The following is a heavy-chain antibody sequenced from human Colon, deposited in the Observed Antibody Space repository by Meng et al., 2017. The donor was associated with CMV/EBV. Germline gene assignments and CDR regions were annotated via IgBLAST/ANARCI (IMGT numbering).Heavy chain of an antibody. CDR2: ISSSGKDE. J-gene: IGHJ4*02. CDR3: MRDLLPIRLIPAAQDY. D-gene: IGHD2-2*01. Sequence: GGSLRLSCEGSGFPFNSHSMKWVRQAPGKGLEWISYISSSGKDEYYADSVKGRFTISRDNAKNSVSLQMNALKVEDTAVYYCMRDLLPIRLIPAAQDYWGQGTLVTVSS. CDR1: GFPFNSHS. V-gene: IGHV3-21*05.